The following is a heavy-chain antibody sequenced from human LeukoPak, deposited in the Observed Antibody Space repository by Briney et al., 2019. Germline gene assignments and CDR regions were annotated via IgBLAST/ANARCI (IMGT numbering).Heavy chain of an antibody. CDR3: ARDWSGWSFDP. Sequence: QSGGSLRLSCAASGFTFSTYGMTWVRQAPGRGLEWVSAISGSGGSTYYADSVKGRFTISRDNSKNTLFLQMNSLRAEDTAVYYCARDWSGWSFDPWGQGTLVTVSS. CDR2: ISGSGGST. CDR1: GFTFSTYG. D-gene: IGHD6-19*01. V-gene: IGHV3-23*01. J-gene: IGHJ5*02.